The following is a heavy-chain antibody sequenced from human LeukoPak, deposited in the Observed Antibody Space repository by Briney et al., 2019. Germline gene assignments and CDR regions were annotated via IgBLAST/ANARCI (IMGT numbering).Heavy chain of an antibody. CDR3: AVLNGKTVGATPGTIDY. V-gene: IGHV1-8*03. CDR1: GYTFTSYD. J-gene: IGHJ4*02. D-gene: IGHD1-26*01. CDR2: MNPNSGNT. Sequence: ASVKVSCKASGYTFTSYDINWVRQATGQGLEWMGWMNPNSGNTGYAQKFQGRVTITRNTSISTAYMELSSLRSEDTAVYYCAVLNGKTVGATPGTIDYWGQGTLVTVSS.